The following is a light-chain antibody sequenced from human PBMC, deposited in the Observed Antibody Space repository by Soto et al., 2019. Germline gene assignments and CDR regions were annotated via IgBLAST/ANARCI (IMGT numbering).Light chain of an antibody. V-gene: IGLV1-51*01. Sequence: SVLTQPPSVSAAPGQKVTISCSGSSSNIGGNSVSWYQQLPGTAPKLLIYDDNKRPSGIPDRFSGSKSGTSATLGIAGFQTGDEADYYCGSWDSSLSAYVFGTGTKV. J-gene: IGLJ1*01. CDR3: GSWDSSLSAYV. CDR1: SSNIGGNS. CDR2: DDN.